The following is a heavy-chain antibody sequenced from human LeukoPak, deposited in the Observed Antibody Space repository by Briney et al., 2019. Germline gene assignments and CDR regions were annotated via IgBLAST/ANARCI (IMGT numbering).Heavy chain of an antibody. CDR1: GYTFTGYY. D-gene: IGHD3-10*01. V-gene: IGHV1-2*02. CDR2: INPNSGGT. J-gene: IGHJ6*03. Sequence: ASVKVSCKASGYTFTGYYMHWARQAPGQGLEWMGWINPNSGGTNYAQKFQGRVTMTRDTSISTAYMELSRLRSDDTAVYYCARGSYYGSGSYPYYYYYYMDVWGKGTTVTISS. CDR3: ARGSYYGSGSYPYYYYYYMDV.